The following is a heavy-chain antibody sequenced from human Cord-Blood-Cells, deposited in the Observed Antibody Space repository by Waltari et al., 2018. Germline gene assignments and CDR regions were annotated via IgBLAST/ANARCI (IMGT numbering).Heavy chain of an antibody. CDR2: FDPEDGET. V-gene: IGHV1-24*01. J-gene: IGHJ3*02. D-gene: IGHD4-17*01. CDR1: GYTLTELS. CDR3: ATAGDYGGNSVFAFDI. Sequence: QVQLVQSGAEVKKPGASVKVSCKVSGYTLTELSMHWVRQAPGKGLEWMGGFDPEDGETIYAKKFQGRVTMTEDRSTDTAYMELSSLRSEDTAVYYCATAGDYGGNSVFAFDIWGQGTMVTVSS.